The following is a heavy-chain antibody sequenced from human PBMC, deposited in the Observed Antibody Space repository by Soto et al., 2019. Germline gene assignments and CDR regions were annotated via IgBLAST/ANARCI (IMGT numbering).Heavy chain of an antibody. V-gene: IGHV1-8*01. J-gene: IGHJ6*02. Sequence: QGLEWMGWMNPNSGNTGYAQKFQGRVTMTRNTSISTAYMELSSLRSEDTAVYYCARGDFNILTGYYISHYYYYYGMDVWGQGTTVTVSS. CDR2: MNPNSGNT. CDR3: ARGDFNILTGYYISHYYYYYGMDV. D-gene: IGHD3-9*01.